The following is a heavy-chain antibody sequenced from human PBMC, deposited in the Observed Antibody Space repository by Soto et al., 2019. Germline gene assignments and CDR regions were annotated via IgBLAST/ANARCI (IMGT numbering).Heavy chain of an antibody. CDR3: ARGRGYVYGPNFYGLDV. CDR1: RGSFSGFY. Sequence: SETLSLTCGVYRGSFSGFYWSWVRQSPGGGLEWIGEINHSGTTNYTPSFQTRVTISVDKSTNNFSLKMTSVTAADAAVYYCARGRGYVYGPNFYGLDVWGQGTTVTVSS. V-gene: IGHV4-34*01. CDR2: INHSGTT. D-gene: IGHD6-25*01. J-gene: IGHJ6*02.